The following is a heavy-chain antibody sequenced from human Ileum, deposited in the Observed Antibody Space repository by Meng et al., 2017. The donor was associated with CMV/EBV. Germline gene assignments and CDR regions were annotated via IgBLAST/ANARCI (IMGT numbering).Heavy chain of an antibody. J-gene: IGHJ4*02. CDR2: ISYSGHI. V-gene: IGHV4-30-4*08. CDR1: GHSISSTNFF. D-gene: IGHD5-24*01. Sequence: QVHLQESGPGLVEPSQTLSLTCTVSGHSISSTNFFWTWIRQAPGKGLEWIGYISYSGHIDYNPSLKTRVTLSLDTSKNQISLRVNSVTDADTAIYYCARYRDLTTSTTFAYWGQGTLVTVSS. CDR3: ARYRDLTTSTTFAY.